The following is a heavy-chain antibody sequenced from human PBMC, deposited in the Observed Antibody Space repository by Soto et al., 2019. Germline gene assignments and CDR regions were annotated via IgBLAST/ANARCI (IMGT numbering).Heavy chain of an antibody. J-gene: IGHJ4*02. CDR1: GLTVSDSD. V-gene: IGHV3-11*01. Sequence: GGSLRLSCAASGLTVSDSDVSWVRQAPGKGLEWVSYISHSGSTIYYADSVKGRFTVSRDNAKNSLYLQVSSLRAEDTAVYYCAADPYYYASGYWGQGTLVTVSS. CDR3: AADPYYYASGY. D-gene: IGHD3-10*01. CDR2: ISHSGSTI.